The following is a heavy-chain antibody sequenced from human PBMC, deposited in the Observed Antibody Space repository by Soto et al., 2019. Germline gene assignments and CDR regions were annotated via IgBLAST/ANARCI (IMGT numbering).Heavy chain of an antibody. CDR1: GGSISSGGYY. CDR2: IYYSGST. J-gene: IGHJ3*02. CDR3: ARGIEPAAAYAFYI. D-gene: IGHD2-2*01. Sequence: SETLSLTCTVSGGSISSGGYYWSWIRQHPGKGLEWIGYIYYSGSTYYNPSLKSRVTISVDTSKNQFSLKLSSVTAADTAVYYCARGIEPAAAYAFYIWGQRTMVTVSS. V-gene: IGHV4-31*03.